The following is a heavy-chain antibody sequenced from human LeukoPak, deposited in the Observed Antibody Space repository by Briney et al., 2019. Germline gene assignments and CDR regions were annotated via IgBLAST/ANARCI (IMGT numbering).Heavy chain of an antibody. CDR3: ARQPLDTAILIDY. V-gene: IGHV4-30-4*08. CDR1: GGSISSGDYY. J-gene: IGHJ4*02. CDR2: IYYSGST. D-gene: IGHD5-18*01. Sequence: PSETLSLTCTVSGGSISSGDYYWSWIRQPPGKGLEWIGYIYYSGSTYYNPSLKSRVTISVDTSKNQFSLKLSSVTAADTAVYYCARQPLDTAILIDYWGQGTLVTVSS.